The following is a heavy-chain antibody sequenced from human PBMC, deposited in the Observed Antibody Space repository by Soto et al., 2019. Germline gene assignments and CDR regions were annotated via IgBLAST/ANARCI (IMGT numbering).Heavy chain of an antibody. V-gene: IGHV3-74*03. CDR1: GFTFSSYW. J-gene: IGHJ4*02. CDR2: INTDGSST. Sequence: PGGSLRLSCAASGFTFSSYWMHGVRQVPGKGLVWVSRINTDGSSTTYADSVKGRFTISRDNAKNTLYLQMNSLRAEDTAVYYCVKAAARGDYWGQGTLVTVSS. D-gene: IGHD3-10*01. CDR3: VKAAARGDY.